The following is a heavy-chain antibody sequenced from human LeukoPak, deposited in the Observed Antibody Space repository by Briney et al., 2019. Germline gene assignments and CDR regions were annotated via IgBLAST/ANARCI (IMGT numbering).Heavy chain of an antibody. D-gene: IGHD3-10*01. Sequence: SETLSLTCSVSGGSITDYYWSWLRQPAGKGLEWIGRIYNSGITNYNPSLKSRVTMSVDTSKNQFSLELNSVTAADTAVYYCARDPIGGNTKFDPWGQGTLVTVSS. J-gene: IGHJ5*02. CDR1: GGSITDYY. V-gene: IGHV4-4*07. CDR3: ARDPIGGNTKFDP. CDR2: IYNSGIT.